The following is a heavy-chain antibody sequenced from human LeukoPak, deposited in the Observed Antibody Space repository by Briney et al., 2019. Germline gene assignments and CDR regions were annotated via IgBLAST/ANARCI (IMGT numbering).Heavy chain of an antibody. V-gene: IGHV1-24*01. CDR3: ATDLGPIFGVTSDLDI. J-gene: IGHJ3*02. CDR2: FDPEDGET. Sequence: ASVKVSCKVSGYTLTELSMHWVRQAPGEGLEWMGGFDPEDGETIYAQKFQGRVTMTEDTSTDTAYMELSSLRSEDTAVYYCATDLGPIFGVTSDLDIWGQGTMVTVSS. CDR1: GYTLTELS. D-gene: IGHD3-3*01.